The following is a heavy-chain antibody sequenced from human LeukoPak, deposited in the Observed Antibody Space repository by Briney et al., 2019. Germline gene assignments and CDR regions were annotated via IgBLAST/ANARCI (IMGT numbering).Heavy chain of an antibody. V-gene: IGHV4-39*01. Sequence: PSETLSLTCTVSGGSISSSSYYWGWIRQPPGKGLEWIGSIYYSGSTYYNPSLKSRVTISVDTSKNQFSLKLSSVTAADTAVYYCARAVTDDSLFFYYMDVWGKGTTVTVSS. CDR3: ARAVTDDSLFFYYMDV. CDR2: IYYSGST. D-gene: IGHD5-18*01. J-gene: IGHJ6*03. CDR1: GGSISSSSYY.